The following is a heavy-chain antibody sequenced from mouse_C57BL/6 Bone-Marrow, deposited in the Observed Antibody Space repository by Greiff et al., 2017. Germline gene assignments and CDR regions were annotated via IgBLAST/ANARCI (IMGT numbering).Heavy chain of an antibody. CDR1: GFTFSSYG. CDR3: ARRRAY. J-gene: IGHJ3*01. V-gene: IGHV5-6*01. CDR2: IGSGGSYT. Sequence: EVQRVESGGDLVKPGGSLKLSCAASGFTFSSYGMSWVRQTPDQRLEWVATIGSGGSYTYYPDSVKGRFTISRDNAKNTLYLQMSSLKSEDAAMYYCARRRAYWGQGTLVTVSA.